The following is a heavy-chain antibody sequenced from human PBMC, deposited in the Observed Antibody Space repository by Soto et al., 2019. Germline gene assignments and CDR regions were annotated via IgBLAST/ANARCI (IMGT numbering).Heavy chain of an antibody. D-gene: IGHD3-22*01. V-gene: IGHV4-59*12. CDR3: ARDSGSSGYYYGTNFDY. J-gene: IGHJ4*01. Sequence: SETLSLTCTVSGGSISSYYWSWIRQPPGKGLEWIGYIYYSGSTIYNPPLESRVTISVDTSKNQFSLKLSSVTAADTAVYYCARDSGSSGYYYGTNFDYWGQGTLVTVSS. CDR2: IYYSGST. CDR1: GGSISSYY.